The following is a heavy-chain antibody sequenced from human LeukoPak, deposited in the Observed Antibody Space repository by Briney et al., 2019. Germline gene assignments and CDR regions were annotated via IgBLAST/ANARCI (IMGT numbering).Heavy chain of an antibody. CDR3: ARDDHSSYDY. J-gene: IGHJ4*02. CDR2: IYYSGST. CDR1: GGSISSSSYY. Sequence: SETLSLTCTVSGGSISSSSYYWGWIRQPPGKGLEWIGSIYYSGSTYYNPSLKSRVTISVDTSKNQFSLKLSSVTAADTAVYYCARDDHSSYDYSGQGTLVTVSS. D-gene: IGHD3-22*01. V-gene: IGHV4-39*02.